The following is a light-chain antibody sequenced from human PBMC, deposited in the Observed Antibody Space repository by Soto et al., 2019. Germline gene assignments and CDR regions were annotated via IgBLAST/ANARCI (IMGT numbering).Light chain of an antibody. CDR3: QQRNDWPWT. CDR1: QSIGTY. CDR2: DAS. J-gene: IGKJ1*01. V-gene: IGKV3-11*01. Sequence: EIVLTQSPATLSLSPGERATLSCRASQSIGTYLAWYRHKPGQAPRLLIYDASYTATGIPARFSGSGSGTDFTLTISSLEPEDFAFYYCQQRNDWPWTFGQGTQVEIK.